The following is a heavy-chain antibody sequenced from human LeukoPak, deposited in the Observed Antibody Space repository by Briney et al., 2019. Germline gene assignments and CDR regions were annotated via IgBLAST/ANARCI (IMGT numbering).Heavy chain of an antibody. J-gene: IGHJ6*03. Sequence: ALVKVSCKASGYTFTSYAMNWVRQAPGQGLEWMGWISAYNGNTNYAQKLQGRVTMTTDTSTSTAYMELRSLRSDDTAVYYCARAIPPGTTYYYYYYMDVWGKGTTVTVSS. D-gene: IGHD2-21*01. CDR3: ARAIPPGTTYYYYYYMDV. CDR2: ISAYNGNT. CDR1: GYTFTSYA. V-gene: IGHV1-18*01.